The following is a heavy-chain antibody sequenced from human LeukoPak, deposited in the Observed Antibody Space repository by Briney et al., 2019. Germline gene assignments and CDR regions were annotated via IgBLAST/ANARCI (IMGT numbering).Heavy chain of an antibody. V-gene: IGHV3-48*03. Sequence: GGSLRLSCAASRFMLGSYEMNWVRQAPGKGLEWVSSIRGGGSAIYYADSVRGRFTISSDNAKNSLYLQMNSLRAEDTAVYYCARAPDYSFDLWGRGTLVTVSS. CDR1: RFMLGSYE. D-gene: IGHD4-11*01. J-gene: IGHJ2*01. CDR3: ARAPDYSFDL. CDR2: IRGGGSAI.